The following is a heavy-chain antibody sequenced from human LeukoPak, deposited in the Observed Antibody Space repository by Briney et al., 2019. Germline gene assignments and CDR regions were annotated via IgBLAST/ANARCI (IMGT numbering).Heavy chain of an antibody. CDR2: IIPIFGTA. D-gene: IGHD2/OR15-2a*01. V-gene: IGHV1-69*06. CDR3: ASFSEGTRTDDY. CDR1: GYTFTSYG. Sequence: ASVKVSCKASGYTFTSYGISWVRQAPGQGLEWMGGIIPIFGTANYAQKFQGRVTITADKSTSTAYMELSSLRSEDTAVYYCASFSEGTRTDDYWGQGTLVTVSS. J-gene: IGHJ4*02.